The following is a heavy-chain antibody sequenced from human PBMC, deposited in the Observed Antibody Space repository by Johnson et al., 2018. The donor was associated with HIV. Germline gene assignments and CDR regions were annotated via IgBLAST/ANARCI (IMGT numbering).Heavy chain of an antibody. Sequence: VQLVESGGGLVQPGGSLRLSCAASGFTFSSYAMSWVRQAPGKGLEWVSAISGSGGSTYYADSVKGRFPISRDNSKNTVFLQMNSLRPEDSAMYYCAAYYDFWSGSYTSGFDIWGQGTMVTVSS. CDR2: ISGSGGST. V-gene: IGHV3-23*04. D-gene: IGHD3-3*01. CDR3: AAYYDFWSGSYTSGFDI. CDR1: GFTFSSYA. J-gene: IGHJ3*02.